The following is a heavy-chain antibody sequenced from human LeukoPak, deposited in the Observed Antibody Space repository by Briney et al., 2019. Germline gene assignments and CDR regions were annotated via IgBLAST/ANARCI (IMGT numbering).Heavy chain of an antibody. CDR3: ARLLGQGDGYRAFDY. J-gene: IGHJ4*02. CDR2: ISSSDSYI. Sequence: PGGSLRLSCAASGFTFSSYAMNWVRQAPGKGLEWVSSISSSDSYIYYADSVKGRYTVSRDFAKNSLSLQMNSLRAEDTAVYYRARLLGQGDGYRAFDYWGQGTLVTVSS. CDR1: GFTFSSYA. D-gene: IGHD5-24*01. V-gene: IGHV3-21*01.